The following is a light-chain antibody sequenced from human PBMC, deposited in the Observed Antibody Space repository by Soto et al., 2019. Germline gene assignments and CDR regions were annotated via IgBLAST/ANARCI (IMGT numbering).Light chain of an antibody. J-gene: IGLJ3*02. V-gene: IGLV1-47*02. CDR1: SSNIGNNY. CDR2: SDR. CDR3: ASRDDTLGGPV. Sequence: QSVLTQPPSASGTPGQRVAISCSGNSSNIGNNYVYWYQQFPGMAPKLIIYSDRQRPPGVPDRFSGSKSGTSASLAIRGLRSEDEADYHCASRDDTLGGPVFGGGTKRTVL.